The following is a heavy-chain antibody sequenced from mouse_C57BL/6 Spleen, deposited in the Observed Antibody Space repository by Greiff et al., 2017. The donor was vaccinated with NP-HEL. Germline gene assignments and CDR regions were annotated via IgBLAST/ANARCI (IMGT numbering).Heavy chain of an antibody. CDR2: INYDGSST. D-gene: IGHD1-1*01. V-gene: IGHV5-16*01. CDR1: GFTFSDYY. CDR3: ARLGGDYYGSGGYAMDY. Sequence: DVKLVESEGGLVQPGSSMKLSCTASGFTFSDYYMAWVRQVPEKGLEWVANINYDGSSTYYLDSLKSRFIISRDNAKNILYLQMSSLKSEDTATYYCARLGGDYYGSGGYAMDYWGQGTSVTVSS. J-gene: IGHJ4*01.